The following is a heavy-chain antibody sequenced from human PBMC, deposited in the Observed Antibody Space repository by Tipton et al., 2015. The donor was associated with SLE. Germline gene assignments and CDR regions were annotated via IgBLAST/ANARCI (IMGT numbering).Heavy chain of an antibody. Sequence: SLRLSCAASGISISGYWMNWGRQAPGKGLEWAATIKQDGSEKYYVDSVTGRFTISRDNAKNSLFLQMNSLRVEDTAVYYCAKDLYIVATINQGVYWGQGTLVTVSS. V-gene: IGHV3-7*01. D-gene: IGHD5-12*01. CDR1: GISISGYW. CDR3: AKDLYIVATINQGVY. CDR2: IKQDGSEK. J-gene: IGHJ4*02.